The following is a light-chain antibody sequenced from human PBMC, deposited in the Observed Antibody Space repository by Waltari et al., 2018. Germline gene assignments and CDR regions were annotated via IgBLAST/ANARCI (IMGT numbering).Light chain of an antibody. CDR2: GQE. CDR1: SFRSYY. J-gene: IGLJ3*02. V-gene: IGLV3-19*01. CDR3: LSRDTPSTRV. Sequence: SSEVTQDPHVSVALGQTVTITCRGDSFRSYYASWYRQRQGQAPVLVLYGQERPAGIPDRFSGSTSGDTAYLTITGAQAGDEGDYYCLSRDTPSTRVFGGGTRLTV.